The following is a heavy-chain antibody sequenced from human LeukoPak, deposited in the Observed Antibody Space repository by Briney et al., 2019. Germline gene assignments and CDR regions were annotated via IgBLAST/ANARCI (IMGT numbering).Heavy chain of an antibody. D-gene: IGHD3-16*01. J-gene: IGHJ6*03. Sequence: ALVKVSCKASGYTFTGYYMHWVRQTPGQGLEWMGWINPNSGGTNYAQKFQGRVTMTRDTSISTAYMELSRLRSDDTAVYYCARGGGPAGYYYYYMDVWGKGTTVTVSS. CDR1: GYTFTGYY. CDR3: ARGGGPAGYYYYYMDV. CDR2: INPNSGGT. V-gene: IGHV1-2*02.